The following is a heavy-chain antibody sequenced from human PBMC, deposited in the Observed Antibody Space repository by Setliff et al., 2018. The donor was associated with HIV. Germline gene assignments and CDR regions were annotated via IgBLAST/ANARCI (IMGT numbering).Heavy chain of an antibody. V-gene: IGHV2-5*01. J-gene: IGHJ4*02. CDR2: IYWNNNK. CDR3: AYSGRQLRGPYFDF. Sequence: SGPTLVNPTQTLTLTCTFSGLSLSTSGVGVGWIRQSPGKALEWLAFIYWNNNKHYGTSLKSRLTVTKDTSKNRVVFTMTNMDPVHTATYYCAYSGRQLRGPYFDFWGQGTPVTVSS. CDR1: GLSLSTSGVG. D-gene: IGHD1-1*01.